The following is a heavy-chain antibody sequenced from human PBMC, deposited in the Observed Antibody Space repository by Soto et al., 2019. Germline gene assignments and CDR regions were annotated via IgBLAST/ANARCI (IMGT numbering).Heavy chain of an antibody. D-gene: IGHD3-9*01. CDR2: IYPGDSDT. CDR3: ARIGYYDILTGYFDP. V-gene: IGHV5-51*01. J-gene: IGHJ5*02. CDR1: GYSFTSYW. Sequence: XESLKVSCKGSGYSFTSYWSGWVRQMPGKGLEWMGIIYPGDSDTRYSPSFQGQVTISADKSISTAYLQWSSLKASDTAMYYCARIGYYDILTGYFDPWGQGTLVTVSS.